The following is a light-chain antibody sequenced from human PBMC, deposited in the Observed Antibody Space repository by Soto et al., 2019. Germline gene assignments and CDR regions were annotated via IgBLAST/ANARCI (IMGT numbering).Light chain of an antibody. CDR2: DNY. CDR3: GTWDSNLDNGVV. V-gene: IGLV1-51*01. Sequence: QSVLTQPPSVSAAPGQRVTIFCSGSSSTIGNNYVSWYQQLPGTAPILLIYDNYYRPSGIPDRFSGSKSDTSATLVITGVQPGDEADYYCGTWDSNLDNGVVFGGGTKVTVL. CDR1: SSTIGNNY. J-gene: IGLJ2*01.